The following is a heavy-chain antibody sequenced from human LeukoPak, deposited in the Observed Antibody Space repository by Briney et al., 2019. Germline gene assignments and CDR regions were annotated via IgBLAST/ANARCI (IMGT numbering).Heavy chain of an antibody. Sequence: PGGSLRLSCAASGFSASGTHMSWVRQAPGKGLEWVSAIYIGGTTYYADSVQGRFTIYRDNSKNTLYLQMNSLRAEDTAVYYCAKDEATSGGGLASWGQGTLVSVSS. CDR2: IYIGGTT. CDR3: AKDEATSGGGLAS. J-gene: IGHJ4*02. CDR1: GFSASGTH. D-gene: IGHD3-16*01. V-gene: IGHV3-53*01.